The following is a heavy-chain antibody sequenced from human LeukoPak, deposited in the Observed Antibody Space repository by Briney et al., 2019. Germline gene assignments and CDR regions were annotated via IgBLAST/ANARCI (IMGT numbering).Heavy chain of an antibody. CDR1: GGTFSSYA. V-gene: IGHV1-69*06. D-gene: IGHD3-22*01. J-gene: IGHJ4*02. CDR2: IIPIFGTA. CDR3: ARVGSYYDSSGYYDY. Sequence: GASVKVSCKASGGTFSSYAISWVRQAPGQGLEWMGGIIPIFGTANYAQKFQGRVTITADKSTSTAYMELRSLRSDDTAVYYCARVGSYYDSSGYYDYWGQGTLVTVSS.